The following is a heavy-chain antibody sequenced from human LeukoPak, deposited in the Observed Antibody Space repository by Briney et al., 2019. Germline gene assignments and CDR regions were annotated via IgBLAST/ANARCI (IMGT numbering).Heavy chain of an antibody. V-gene: IGHV3-23*01. CDR2: ISGSGNST. D-gene: IGHD2-15*01. CDR1: GLTFSGSA. Sequence: GGSLRLSCAASGLTFSGSAMSWVRQAPGKGLEWVSLISGSGNSTYYADSVKGRFAISRDNSKNTLYLQMNSLRAEDTAVYYCAKVLVLVSANRYYFDYWGQGTLVTVSS. CDR3: AKVLVLVSANRYYFDY. J-gene: IGHJ4*02.